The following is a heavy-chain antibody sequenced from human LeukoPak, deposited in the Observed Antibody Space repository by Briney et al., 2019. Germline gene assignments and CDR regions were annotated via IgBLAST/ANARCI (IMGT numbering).Heavy chain of an antibody. Sequence: GESLKISCKGSGYSFTSYWIGWVRQMPGKGLEWMGITYPGDSDTRYSPSFQGQVTISADKSISTAYLQWSSLKASDTAMYYCARTVVPAAMFGYYYYMDVWGKGTTVTVSS. J-gene: IGHJ6*03. V-gene: IGHV5-51*01. CDR1: GYSFTSYW. CDR2: TYPGDSDT. CDR3: ARTVVPAAMFGYYYYMDV. D-gene: IGHD2-2*01.